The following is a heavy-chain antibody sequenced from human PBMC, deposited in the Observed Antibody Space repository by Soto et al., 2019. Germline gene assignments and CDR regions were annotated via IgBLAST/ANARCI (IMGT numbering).Heavy chain of an antibody. V-gene: IGHV1-18*01. Sequence: ASVKVSCKASGYIFTNYGISWVRQAPGQGPEWMGWISVHNGNTNYAQKFQGRVTMSTDTSTSTAYLELRSLRADDSAVYYCARDWCSSTTCYTTGRRFDPWGQGTLVTVSS. CDR3: ARDWCSSTTCYTTGRRFDP. D-gene: IGHD2-2*02. CDR2: ISVHNGNT. CDR1: GYIFTNYG. J-gene: IGHJ5*02.